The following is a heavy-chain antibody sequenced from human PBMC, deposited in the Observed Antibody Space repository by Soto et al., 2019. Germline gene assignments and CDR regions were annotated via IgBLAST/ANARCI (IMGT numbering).Heavy chain of an antibody. CDR2: IKSKIDGGTT. J-gene: IGHJ4*01. Sequence: EVQLVESGGGLVEPGGSLRLSCAASGFTFTTAWINWVRQAPGKGLEWVGRIKSKIDGGTTDFAAPVKGRFAISRDDSRNMVYFQMNSLKTEDTAVYYCTTDSHFTMKLVRCDYWGLGTLVTVAS. CDR3: TTDSHFTMKLVRCDY. D-gene: IGHD3-22*01. V-gene: IGHV3-15*07. CDR1: GFTFTTAW.